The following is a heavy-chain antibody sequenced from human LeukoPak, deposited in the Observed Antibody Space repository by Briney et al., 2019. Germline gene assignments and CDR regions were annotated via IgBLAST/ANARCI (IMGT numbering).Heavy chain of an antibody. Sequence: ASVKVSCKVSRYTLTELSMHWVRQAPGKGLEWMGGFDPEDGETIYAQKFQGRVTMTEDTSTDTAYMELSSLRSEDTAVYYCATAERGYSYGYSYYYYYYMDVWGKGTTVTVSS. CDR2: FDPEDGET. CDR1: RYTLTELS. CDR3: ATAERGYSYGYSYYYYYYMDV. J-gene: IGHJ6*03. V-gene: IGHV1-24*01. D-gene: IGHD5-18*01.